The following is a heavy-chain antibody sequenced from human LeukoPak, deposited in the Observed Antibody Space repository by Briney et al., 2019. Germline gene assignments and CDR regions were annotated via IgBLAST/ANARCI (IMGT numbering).Heavy chain of an antibody. V-gene: IGHV4-34*01. Sequence: PSEPLSLTCAVYGGSFSGYYWSWIRQPPGKGLEWIGEINHSGSTNYNPSLKSRVTISVDTSKNQFSLKLSSVTAADTAVYYCARTIDSGGYYFDYWGQGTLVTVSS. CDR1: GGSFSGYY. CDR3: ARTIDSGGYYFDY. D-gene: IGHD1-26*01. J-gene: IGHJ4*02. CDR2: INHSGST.